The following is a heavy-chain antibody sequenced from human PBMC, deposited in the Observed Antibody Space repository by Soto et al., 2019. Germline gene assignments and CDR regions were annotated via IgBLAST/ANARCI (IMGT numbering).Heavy chain of an antibody. J-gene: IGHJ4*02. Sequence: GGSLRLSCTASGFTFSSYAMHWVRQAPGKGLEWVAVISYDGSNKYYADSVKGRLTISRDNSKNTLYLQMNSLRAEDTAVYYCARDLDDFWSGPNVYWGQGTLVTVSS. V-gene: IGHV3-30-3*01. D-gene: IGHD3-3*01. CDR1: GFTFSSYA. CDR2: ISYDGSNK. CDR3: ARDLDDFWSGPNVY.